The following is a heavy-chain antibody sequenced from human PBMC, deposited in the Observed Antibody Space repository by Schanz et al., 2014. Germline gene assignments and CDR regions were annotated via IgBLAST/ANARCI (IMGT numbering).Heavy chain of an antibody. CDR1: GYIFINSG. CDR2: ISAYNGNT. J-gene: IGHJ5*02. Sequence: GPGVKKPGATVKVSCKASGYIFINSGISWVRQAPGQGLEWMGWISAYNGNTKYPQKLQGRVTMTTDTSTSTVYMELRSLRSDDTAVYYCAKAEYDILTDSYSRLDPWGQGTLVTVSS. V-gene: IGHV1-18*01. D-gene: IGHD3-9*01. CDR3: AKAEYDILTDSYSRLDP.